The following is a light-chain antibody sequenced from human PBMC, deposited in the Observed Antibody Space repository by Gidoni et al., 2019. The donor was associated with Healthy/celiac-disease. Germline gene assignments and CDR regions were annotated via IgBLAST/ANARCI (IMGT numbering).Light chain of an antibody. Sequence: DIQMTQSPSTLSASVGDRVTITCRASQSISSWLAWYQQKPGKAPKLLFYKTSSLESGVPSRFSGSGSGTDFTLTISSLQPDDFATYYCQQYNSYSRTFGQGTKVEIK. CDR3: QQYNSYSRT. CDR2: KTS. V-gene: IGKV1-5*03. J-gene: IGKJ1*01. CDR1: QSISSW.